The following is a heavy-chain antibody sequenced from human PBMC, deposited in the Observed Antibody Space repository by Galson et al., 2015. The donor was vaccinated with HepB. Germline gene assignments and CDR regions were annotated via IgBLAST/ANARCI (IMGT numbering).Heavy chain of an antibody. J-gene: IGHJ3*02. CDR2: INTGNGDT. CDR1: GYTFTNFA. D-gene: IGHD3-3*01. Sequence: SVKVSCKASGYTFTNFALHWVRQAPGQRLEWLGWINTGNGDTKYSEKLPGRVTITSGASATTAFLELRSLRYEDTAVYFCAREFNRVTYYDFWSGKWEAFDIWGQGTMVTVSS. V-gene: IGHV1-3*04. CDR3: AREFNRVTYYDFWSGKWEAFDI.